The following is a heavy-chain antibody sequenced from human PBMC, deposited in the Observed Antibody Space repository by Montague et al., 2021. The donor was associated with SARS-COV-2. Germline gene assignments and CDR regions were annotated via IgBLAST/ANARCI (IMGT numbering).Heavy chain of an antibody. CDR3: ARAKGFLVLMINVMGAFDN. Sequence: TRSLTCTVSGGSISSGGYYWGWIRQHPGKGLEWIGYIYYSGSTYYNSSLKSRVTLSVDTSKNQFSLKLSSVTAADTAVYYCARAKGFLVLMINVMGAFDNWGQGTMVTVSS. CDR1: GGSISSGGYY. V-gene: IGHV4-31*03. J-gene: IGHJ3*02. D-gene: IGHD2-8*01. CDR2: IYYSGST.